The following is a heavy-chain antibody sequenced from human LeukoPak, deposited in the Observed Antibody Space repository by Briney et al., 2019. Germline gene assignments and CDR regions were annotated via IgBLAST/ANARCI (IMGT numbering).Heavy chain of an antibody. V-gene: IGHV3-43*02. CDR2: ISEDGGST. CDR3: AKSIAAAGYYYYGMDV. J-gene: IGHJ6*02. Sequence: GGSLRLSCAASRFTFSGYWMHWVRQAPGKGLEWVSLISEDGGSTYYADSVKGRFTISRDNSNNSLYLQMNSLRLEDTALYYCAKSIAAAGYYYYGMDVWGQGTTVTVSS. CDR1: RFTFSGYW. D-gene: IGHD6-13*01.